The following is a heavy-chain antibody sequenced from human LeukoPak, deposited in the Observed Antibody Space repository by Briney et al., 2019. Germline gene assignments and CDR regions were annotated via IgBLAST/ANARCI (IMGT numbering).Heavy chain of an antibody. CDR3: ASYIHYYDSSGYRRNWFDP. Sequence: SETLSLTCTVSGGSISSYYWSWNRQPPGKGLEWIGRIYTSGSTNYNPSLKRRVTMSVATSKNQFSLKLSSVTAADTAVYYCASYIHYYDSSGYRRNWFDPWGQGTLVTVSS. CDR1: GGSISSYY. CDR2: IYTSGST. V-gene: IGHV4-4*07. D-gene: IGHD3-22*01. J-gene: IGHJ5*02.